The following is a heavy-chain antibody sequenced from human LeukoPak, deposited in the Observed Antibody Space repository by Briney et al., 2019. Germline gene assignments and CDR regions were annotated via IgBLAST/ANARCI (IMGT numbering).Heavy chain of an antibody. Sequence: GGSLRLSCAASEFTFSNYWMSWVRQAPGKGLGWVANIKQDGSVKYYVDSVKGRFTISRDNAKNSVYLQMNSLRAEDTAVYYCARELGGSGSYWGQGTLVTVSS. J-gene: IGHJ4*02. CDR2: IKQDGSVK. V-gene: IGHV3-7*01. CDR3: ARELGGSGSY. D-gene: IGHD3-10*01. CDR1: EFTFSNYW.